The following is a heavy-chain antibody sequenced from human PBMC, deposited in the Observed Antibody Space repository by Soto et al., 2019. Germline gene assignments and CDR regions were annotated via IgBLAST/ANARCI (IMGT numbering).Heavy chain of an antibody. CDR3: ARTYCTNGVCPDWFDP. Sequence: SETLSLTCTVSGGSISSGGYYWSWIRQHPGKGLEWIGYIYYSGSTYYNPSLKSRVTISVDTSKNQFSLKLSSVTAADTAVYYCARTYCTNGVCPDWFDPWGQGTLVTVYS. CDR1: GGSISSGGYY. J-gene: IGHJ5*02. V-gene: IGHV4-31*03. CDR2: IYYSGST. D-gene: IGHD2-8*01.